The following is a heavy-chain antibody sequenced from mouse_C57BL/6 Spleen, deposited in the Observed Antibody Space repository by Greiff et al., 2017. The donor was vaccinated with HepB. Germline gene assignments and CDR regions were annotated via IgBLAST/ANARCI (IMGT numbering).Heavy chain of an antibody. J-gene: IGHJ4*01. D-gene: IGHD2-1*01. CDR2: IDPSDSET. CDR3: ARGGNGNYPYAMDY. CDR1: GYTFTSYW. Sequence: VQLQQPGAELVRPGSSVKLSCKASGYTFTSYWMHWVKQRPIQGLEWIGNIDPSDSETHYNQKFKDKATLTVDKPSSTAYMQLSSLTSEDSAVYYCARGGNGNYPYAMDYWGQGTSVTVSS. V-gene: IGHV1-52*01.